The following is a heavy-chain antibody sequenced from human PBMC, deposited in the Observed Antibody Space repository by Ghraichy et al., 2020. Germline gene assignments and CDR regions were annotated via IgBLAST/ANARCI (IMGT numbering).Heavy chain of an antibody. CDR3: ARTEDSSGFESYHFDY. CDR1: GFTFSSYG. D-gene: IGHD3-22*01. J-gene: IGHJ4*02. Sequence: GESLNISCAATGFTFSSYGMHWVRQSPGKGLEWVAVIWDDGSHENYADSVKGRFTISRDNSKNTLYLQMNSLRAEDTAVHFCARTEDSSGFESYHFDYWGQGTLVTVAS. V-gene: IGHV3-33*01. CDR2: IWDDGSHE.